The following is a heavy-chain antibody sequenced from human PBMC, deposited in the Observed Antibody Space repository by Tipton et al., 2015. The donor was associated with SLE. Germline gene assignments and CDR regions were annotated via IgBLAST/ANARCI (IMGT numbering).Heavy chain of an antibody. CDR3: AKRDLLAEYYHYYYGMDV. Sequence: SLRLSCAASGFTFDDYAMHWVRQAPGKGLEWVSGISWNSGSTGFADSVKGRFAISRDNAGNSLYLQMNSLRVEDTALYYCAKRDLLAEYYHYYYGMDVWGQGTTVTVSS. CDR2: ISWNSGST. D-gene: IGHD2-8*02. V-gene: IGHV3-9*01. CDR1: GFTFDDYA. J-gene: IGHJ6*02.